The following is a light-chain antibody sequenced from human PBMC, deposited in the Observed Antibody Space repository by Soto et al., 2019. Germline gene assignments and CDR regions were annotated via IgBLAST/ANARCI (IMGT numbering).Light chain of an antibody. V-gene: IGKV1-39*01. CDR3: QQSYSIPHT. J-gene: IGKJ2*01. CDR1: QSISSY. CDR2: AAS. Sequence: DIQMTQSPSSLSASVGDRVTITCRASQSISSYLNGYQQKPGKAPKLLIYAASSLQSGVPARFSGSGSGTDFTLTISSLQSEDFATYYCQQSYSIPHTFGQGTRLEIK.